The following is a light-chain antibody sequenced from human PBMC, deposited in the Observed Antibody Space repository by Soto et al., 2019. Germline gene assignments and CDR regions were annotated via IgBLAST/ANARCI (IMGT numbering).Light chain of an antibody. CDR3: CSYAGIYSYV. CDR2: DIT. J-gene: IGLJ1*01. CDR1: SSDVGRFEY. Sequence: QSVLTQPLSVSGSPGQSVTISCTGTSSDVGRFEYVSWYQQHPGEAPKVVVYDITKRPSGVPDRFSGSKSGNTASLTISGLQAEDEADYYCCSYAGIYSYVFGTGTKVTVL. V-gene: IGLV2-11*01.